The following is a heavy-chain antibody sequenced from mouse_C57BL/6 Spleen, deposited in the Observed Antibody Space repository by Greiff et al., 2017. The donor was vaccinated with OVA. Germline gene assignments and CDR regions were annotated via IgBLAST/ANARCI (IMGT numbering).Heavy chain of an antibody. CDR1: GFTFSDYG. V-gene: IGHV5-17*01. D-gene: IGHD2-3*01. CDR3: ARWLLPSYYFDY. Sequence: EVKLQESGGGLVKPGGSLKLSCAASGFTFSDYGMHWVRQAPEKGLEWVAYISSGSSTIYYADTVKGRFTISRDNAKNTLFLQMTSLRSEDTAMYYCARWLLPSYYFDYWGQGTTLTVSS. J-gene: IGHJ2*01. CDR2: ISSGSSTI.